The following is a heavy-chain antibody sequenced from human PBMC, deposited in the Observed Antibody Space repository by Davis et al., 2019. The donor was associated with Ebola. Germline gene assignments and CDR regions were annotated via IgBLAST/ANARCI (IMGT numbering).Heavy chain of an antibody. J-gene: IGHJ4*02. Sequence: SVKVSCKASGSTFTYRYLHWVRQAPGQALEWMGWITPFNGDTNYAWKFQGRVTITRDWSMTTAYMELSSLRSEDTAMYYCARDYYDSSGYFLFDYWGQGTLVTVSS. CDR2: ITPFNGDT. CDR3: ARDYYDSSGYFLFDY. CDR1: GSTFTYRY. D-gene: IGHD3-22*01. V-gene: IGHV1-45*02.